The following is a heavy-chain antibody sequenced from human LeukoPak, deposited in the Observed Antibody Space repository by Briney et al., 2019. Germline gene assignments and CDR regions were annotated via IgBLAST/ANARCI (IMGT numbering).Heavy chain of an antibody. CDR1: GFTFSSYW. Sequence: PGGSLRLSCAASGFTFSSYWMHWVRQAPGKGLVWVSRIDSDGSSTTYADSVKGRFTISRDNAKNSLYLQMNSLRAEDTAVYYCAREEQAYIDVWGKGTTVTVSS. CDR3: AREEQAYIDV. CDR2: IDSDGSST. V-gene: IGHV3-74*01. J-gene: IGHJ6*03. D-gene: IGHD6-13*01.